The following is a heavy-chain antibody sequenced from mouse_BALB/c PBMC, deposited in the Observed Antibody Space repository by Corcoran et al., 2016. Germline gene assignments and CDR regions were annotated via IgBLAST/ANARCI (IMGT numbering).Heavy chain of an antibody. D-gene: IGHD1-1*01. CDR3: ASDYYGSSSWYFDV. J-gene: IGHJ1*01. CDR1: GYTFTSYV. Sequence: EVQLQQSGPALVKPGASVKMSCKASGYTFTSYVMHWVKQKPGQGLEWIGYINPYNDGTKYNEKFKGKATLTSDKSSSTAYMELSSLTSEDSAVYYCASDYYGSSSWYFDVWGAGTTVTVSS. V-gene: IGHV1S136*01. CDR2: INPYNDGT.